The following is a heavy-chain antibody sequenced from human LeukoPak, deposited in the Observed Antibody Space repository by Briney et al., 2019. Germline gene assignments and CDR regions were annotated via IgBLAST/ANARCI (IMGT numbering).Heavy chain of an antibody. CDR1: GFTFSSYG. D-gene: IGHD6-19*01. V-gene: IGHV3-48*03. J-gene: IGHJ5*02. Sequence: PGGSLRLSCAASGFTFSSYGMNWVRQAPGKGLEWVSYISSSGGTIYYADSVKGRFTISRDNAKNSLYLQMNSLRAEDTAVYYCATQAVAGPWFDPWGQGTLVTVSS. CDR2: ISSSGGTI. CDR3: ATQAVAGPWFDP.